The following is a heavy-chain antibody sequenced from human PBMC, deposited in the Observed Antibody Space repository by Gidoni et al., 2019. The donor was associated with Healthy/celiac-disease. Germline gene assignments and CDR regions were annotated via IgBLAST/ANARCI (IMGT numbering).Heavy chain of an antibody. V-gene: IGHV3-66*01. CDR3: ASSVVVPAEILFDY. CDR1: GFTVSTNY. Sequence: EVQLVESGGGLVQPGGSLRLTCAASGFTVSTNYMSWVRQAPGKGLEWVSVIYSGGSTYYADSVKGRFTISRDNSKNTLYLQMNSLRAEDTAVYYCASSVVVPAEILFDYWGQGTLVTVSS. D-gene: IGHD2-2*01. J-gene: IGHJ4*02. CDR2: IYSGGST.